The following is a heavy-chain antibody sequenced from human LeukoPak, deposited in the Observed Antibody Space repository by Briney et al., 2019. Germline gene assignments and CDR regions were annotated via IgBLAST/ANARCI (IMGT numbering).Heavy chain of an antibody. J-gene: IGHJ4*02. V-gene: IGHV3-23*01. Sequence: GGSLRLSCAASGLTFSSYAMSWVRQAPGKGLDWVSAISGSGGSTYYADSVKGRFTISRDNSKNTLYLQMNSLRAEDTAVYYCAKDLGMAAAGNFDYWGQGTLVTVSS. D-gene: IGHD6-13*01. CDR3: AKDLGMAAAGNFDY. CDR2: ISGSGGST. CDR1: GLTFSSYA.